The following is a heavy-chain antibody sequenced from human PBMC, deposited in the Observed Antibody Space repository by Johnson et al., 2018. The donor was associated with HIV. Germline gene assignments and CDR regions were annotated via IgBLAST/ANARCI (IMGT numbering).Heavy chain of an antibody. Sequence: VQLVESGGGVVQPGGSLRLSCAASGFTFSSYGMHWVRQAPGKGLEWVAVISYDGSNKYYVDSVKGRFAISRDNSRNTLDLRMDSLRVEDTAVYYCAREAYYARAFDLWGQGTMVTVSS. CDR3: AREAYYARAFDL. CDR1: GFTFSSYG. CDR2: ISYDGSNK. V-gene: IGHV3-30*19. D-gene: IGHD3-3*01. J-gene: IGHJ3*01.